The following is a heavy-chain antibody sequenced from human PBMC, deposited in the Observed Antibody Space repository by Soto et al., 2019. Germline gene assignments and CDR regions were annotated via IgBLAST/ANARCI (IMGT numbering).Heavy chain of an antibody. CDR3: ARTTTVTTKSFDY. V-gene: IGHV4-4*02. D-gene: IGHD4-17*01. J-gene: IGHJ4*02. CDR2: IYHSGST. CDR1: GGSISSSNW. Sequence: SETLSLTCAVSGGSISSSNWWSWVRQPPGKGLEWIGEIYHSGSTNYNPSLKSRVTISVDKSKNQFSLKLSSVTAADTAVYYCARTTTVTTKSFDYWGQGTLVTVSS.